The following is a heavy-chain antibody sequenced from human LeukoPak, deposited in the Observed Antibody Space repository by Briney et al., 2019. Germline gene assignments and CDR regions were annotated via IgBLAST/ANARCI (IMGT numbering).Heavy chain of an antibody. CDR2: IKQDGSEQ. CDR3: ARGPSYDILTGYYYYYYMDV. Sequence: GGSLRLSCAASGFTFSSYWMTWVRQAPGKGLEWVANIKQDGSEQYYVDSVKGRFTISRDNAKNSLYLQMNSLRADDTAVYYCARGPSYDILTGYYYYYYMDVWGKGTTVTVSS. D-gene: IGHD3-9*01. V-gene: IGHV3-7*01. J-gene: IGHJ6*03. CDR1: GFTFSSYW.